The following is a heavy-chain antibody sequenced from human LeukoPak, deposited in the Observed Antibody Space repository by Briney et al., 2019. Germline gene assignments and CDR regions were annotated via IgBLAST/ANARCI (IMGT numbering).Heavy chain of an antibody. Sequence: SETLSLTCTVSGGSISSSSYYWGWIRQPPGKGLEWIGSIYYSGSTYYNPSLKSRVTISVDTSKNQFSLKLSSVTAADTAVYYCARPPLVVVPAATIAFDIWGQGTMVTVSS. CDR1: GGSISSSSYY. CDR2: IYYSGST. CDR3: ARPPLVVVPAATIAFDI. D-gene: IGHD2-2*01. V-gene: IGHV4-39*01. J-gene: IGHJ3*02.